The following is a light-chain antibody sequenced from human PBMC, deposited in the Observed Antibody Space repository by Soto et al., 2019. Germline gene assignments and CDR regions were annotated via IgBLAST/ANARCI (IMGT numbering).Light chain of an antibody. V-gene: IGKV3-11*01. CDR2: DAS. CDR3: QQRSKSIT. Sequence: EIVLTQSPATLSLSPGERATLSCRASQSVSSYLAWYQQKPGQAPRLLIYDASNRATGIPARFSGSGSGTDFTLTISSLEPEDFAVYYCQQRSKSITFGQGTRLRL. J-gene: IGKJ5*01. CDR1: QSVSSY.